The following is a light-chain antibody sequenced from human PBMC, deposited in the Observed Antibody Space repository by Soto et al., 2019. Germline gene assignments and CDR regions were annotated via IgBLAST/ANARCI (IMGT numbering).Light chain of an antibody. Sequence: DIQMTQSPSTLSASVGDRDTITCRASQSISSWLAWYQQKPGKAPKVLIYAASSLESGVPSRFSGSGSGTEFTLTISSLQPDDFATYYCQQYNSYSPTFGQGTKLEIK. V-gene: IGKV1-5*01. J-gene: IGKJ2*01. CDR3: QQYNSYSPT. CDR2: AAS. CDR1: QSISSW.